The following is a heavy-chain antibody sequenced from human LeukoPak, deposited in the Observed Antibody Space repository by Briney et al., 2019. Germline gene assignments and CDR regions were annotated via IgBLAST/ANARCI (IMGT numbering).Heavy chain of an antibody. V-gene: IGHV3-30-3*01. CDR1: GFTFSSHA. CDR2: ISYDGSNR. Sequence: GGSLRLSCAASGFTFSSHAMHWVRQAPGKGLEWVAVISYDGSNRYYADSVKGRFTISRDNSKNTLYLQMNSLRAEDTAVYYCARDGSGSYYTSLHDYWGQGTLVTVSS. D-gene: IGHD3-10*01. CDR3: ARDGSGSYYTSLHDY. J-gene: IGHJ4*02.